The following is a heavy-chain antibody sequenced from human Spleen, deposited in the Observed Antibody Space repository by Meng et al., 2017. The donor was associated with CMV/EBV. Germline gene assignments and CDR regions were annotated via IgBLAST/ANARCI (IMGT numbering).Heavy chain of an antibody. CDR2: IYYSGST. CDR3: ASSHDYSNYLRVGAFDI. V-gene: IGHV4-61*08. Sequence: SETLSLTCTVSGGSISSGDYYWSWIRQPPGKGLEWIGYIYYSGSTNYNPSLKSRVTISVDTSKNQFSLKLSSVIAADTAVYYCASSHDYSNYLRVGAFDIWGQGTMVTVSS. J-gene: IGHJ3*02. D-gene: IGHD4-11*01. CDR1: GGSISSGDYY.